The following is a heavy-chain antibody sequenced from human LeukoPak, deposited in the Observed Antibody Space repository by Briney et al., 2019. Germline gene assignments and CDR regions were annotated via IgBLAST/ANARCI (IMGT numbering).Heavy chain of an antibody. J-gene: IGHJ5*02. V-gene: IGHV3-48*02. CDR3: TRVPSQQNNWFDP. CDR2: ISSSSTI. CDR1: GFTFSSYS. D-gene: IGHD2/OR15-2a*01. Sequence: QPGGSLRLSCAASGFTFSSYSMNWIRQAPGKGLEWVSYISSSSTIHYADSVMGRFTISRDNAKNLLYLQMNSLRDEDTAVYYCTRVPSQQNNWFDPWGQGTLVTVSS.